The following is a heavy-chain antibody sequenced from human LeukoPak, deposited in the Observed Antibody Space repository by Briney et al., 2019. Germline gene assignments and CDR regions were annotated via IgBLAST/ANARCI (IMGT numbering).Heavy chain of an antibody. D-gene: IGHD6-13*01. CDR1: GFTFSSYS. CDR2: ISSSSSYI. V-gene: IGHV3-21*01. Sequence: GGSLRLSCAASGFTFSSYSMNWVCQAPGKGLEWVSSISSSSSYIYYADSVKGRFTISRDNAKNSLYLQMNSLRAEDTAVYYCARDVPLGGSSSWDFDYWGQGTLVTVSS. CDR3: ARDVPLGGSSSWDFDY. J-gene: IGHJ4*02.